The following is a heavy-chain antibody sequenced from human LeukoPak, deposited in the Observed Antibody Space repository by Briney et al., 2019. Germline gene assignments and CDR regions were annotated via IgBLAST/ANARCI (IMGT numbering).Heavy chain of an antibody. J-gene: IGHJ2*01. D-gene: IGHD4-17*01. V-gene: IGHV4-59*01. CDR1: GGSISSYY. CDR3: ARDGGYGDSNWYFDL. Sequence: PSETLSLTCTVSGGSISSYYWSWIRQPPGKGLEWIGYIYYSGSTNYNPSLKSRVTISVDTSKNQFSLKLSSVTAADTAVYYCARDGGYGDSNWYFDLWGRGTLVTVSS. CDR2: IYYSGST.